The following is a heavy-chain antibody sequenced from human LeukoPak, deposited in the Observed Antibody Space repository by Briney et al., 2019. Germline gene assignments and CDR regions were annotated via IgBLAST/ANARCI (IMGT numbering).Heavy chain of an antibody. CDR3: ARDPSGYCSSTSCYGWFDP. CDR2: ISSSSSYI. CDR1: GFTFSSYS. Sequence: GSLRLSCAASGFTFSSYSMNWVRQAPGKGLEWVSSISSSSSYIYYADSVKGRFTISRDNAKNSLYLQMNSLRAEDTAVYYCARDPSGYCSSTSCYGWFDPWGQGTLVTVSS. V-gene: IGHV3-21*01. J-gene: IGHJ5*02. D-gene: IGHD2-2*01.